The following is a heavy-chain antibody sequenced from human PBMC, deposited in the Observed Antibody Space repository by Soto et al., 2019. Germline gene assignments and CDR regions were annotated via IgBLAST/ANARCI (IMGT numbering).Heavy chain of an antibody. D-gene: IGHD2-15*01. CDR1: GGSISSSSYY. CDR3: ARHRVHDIVVVVAATHWFDP. J-gene: IGHJ5*02. V-gene: IGHV4-39*01. CDR2: IYYSGST. Sequence: PSETLSLTCTVSGGSISSSSYYWGWIRQPPGKGLEWIGSIYYSGSTYYNPSLKSRVTISVDTSKNQFSLKLSSVTAADTAVYYCARHRVHDIVVVVAATHWFDPWGQGTLVTVSS.